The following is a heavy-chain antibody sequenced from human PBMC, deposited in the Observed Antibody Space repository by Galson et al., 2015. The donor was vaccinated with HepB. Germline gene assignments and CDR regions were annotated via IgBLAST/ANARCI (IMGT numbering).Heavy chain of an antibody. J-gene: IGHJ1*01. CDR1: GDTLDELS. CDR2: HDRDDGDT. Sequence: SVTVSCKVSGDTLDELSVHWVRQAPGKGLQWMGGHDRDDGDTFYGENFQGRVTMTEDTSTDTAYMELRSLTSDDTAVYYCATGYCRGTSCYSILDRWGQGTLVTVSS. D-gene: IGHD2-2*02. V-gene: IGHV1-24*01. CDR3: ATGYCRGTSCYSILDR.